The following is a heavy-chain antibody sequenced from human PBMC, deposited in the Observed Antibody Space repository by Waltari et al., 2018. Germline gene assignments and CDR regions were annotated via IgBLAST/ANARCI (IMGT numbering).Heavy chain of an antibody. CDR3: AKSSVRYGDCSELPAY. CDR1: GVTFSSLA. CDR2: LSGSGGSR. D-gene: IGHD2-21*02. Sequence: EVQLLEPAGGLVQPGASLRLSSAASGVTFSSLAMSWVLQAPGLGLEWVSALSGSGGSRYSAETMMARFTNSRDNSKTTLYMQMNSVRAEDSDVDYCAKSSVRYGDCSELPAYWGQGSLVTVSS. J-gene: IGHJ4*02. V-gene: IGHV3-23*01.